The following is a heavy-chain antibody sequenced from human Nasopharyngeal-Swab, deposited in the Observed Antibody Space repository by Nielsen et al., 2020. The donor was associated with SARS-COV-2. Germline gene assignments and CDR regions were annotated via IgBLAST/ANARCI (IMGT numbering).Heavy chain of an antibody. CDR3: ARDGDWNFGF. D-gene: IGHD3/OR15-3a*01. Sequence: GESLKISCAATGFTFSSYWMRWARQAPGKGLEWVADMNQDGSEKRYVDSVQGRFTISRDNAKNSLYLQMNSLRAEDTAVYYCARDGDWNFGFWGQGTLVSVSS. J-gene: IGHJ4*02. CDR1: GFTFSSYW. V-gene: IGHV3-7*04. CDR2: MNQDGSEK.